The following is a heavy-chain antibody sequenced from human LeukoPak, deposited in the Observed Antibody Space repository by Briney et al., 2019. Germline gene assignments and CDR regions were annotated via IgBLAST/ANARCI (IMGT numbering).Heavy chain of an antibody. CDR3: ARSRQGWWLLDY. V-gene: IGHV4-38-2*01. Sequence: SETLSLTCAVSGYSFSSGYYWGWIRQPPGKGLEWIGSMYHSGSTYYNPSLKSRVSISVDTSKNQFSLKLSSVTAADTAVYYCARSRQGWWLLDYWGQGTLVTVSS. D-gene: IGHD5-12*01. CDR1: GYSFSSGYY. CDR2: MYHSGST. J-gene: IGHJ4*02.